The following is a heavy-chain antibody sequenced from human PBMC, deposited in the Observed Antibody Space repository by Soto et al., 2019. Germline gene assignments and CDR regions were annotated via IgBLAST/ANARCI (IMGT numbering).Heavy chain of an antibody. V-gene: IGHV1-69*01. CDR3: ARGSNEQFDY. Sequence: SVEVSCKSSGGTFSSYAISWVRQAPGQGLEWMGGIIPIFGTANYAQKFQGRVTITADESTSTVYMELSSLRSEDTAVYYCARGSNEQFDYWGQGTLVTVSS. CDR1: GGTFSSYA. J-gene: IGHJ4*02. CDR2: IIPIFGTA.